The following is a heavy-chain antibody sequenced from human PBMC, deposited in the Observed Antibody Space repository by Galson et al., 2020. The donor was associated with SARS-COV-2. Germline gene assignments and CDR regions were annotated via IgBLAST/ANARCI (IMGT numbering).Heavy chain of an antibody. CDR3: ARRSLGCRASACYSVNDY. Sequence: SETLSLTCTVSGASISSDFWSWFRQPPGKQLEYIGYIFYTGSTDYNSSLESRLSMSIDTSKNQFSLQLNSVTAADTAVYYCARRSLGCRASACYSVNDYWGPGALVTVSS. V-gene: IGHV4-59*01. CDR2: IFYTGST. J-gene: IGHJ4*02. D-gene: IGHD2-15*01. CDR1: GASISSDF.